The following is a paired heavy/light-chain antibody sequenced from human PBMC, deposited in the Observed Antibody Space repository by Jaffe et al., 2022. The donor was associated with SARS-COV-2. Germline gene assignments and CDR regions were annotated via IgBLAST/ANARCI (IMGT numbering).Heavy chain of an antibody. CDR3: ARGLPGGLDP. CDR2: ISAAGDS. D-gene: IGHD3-16*01. J-gene: IGHJ5*02. Sequence: EVQLVESGGGLVQPGGSLRLSCAASGFTFSSYDMHWVRQATGKGLEWVSRISAAGDSFYAASVKGRFTISRDNAKNSFYLQMNSLRAGDTSVYYCARGLPGGLDPWGQGTLVTVSS. CDR1: GFTFSSYD. V-gene: IGHV3-13*01.
Light chain of an antibody. J-gene: IGLJ2*01. CDR2: ENN. V-gene: IGLV1-51*01. CDR1: SSNIGNHY. CDR3: GAWDNSLSAGT. Sequence: QSVLTQPPSVSAAPGQKVTISCSGSSSNIGNHYVSWYQQLPGTAPKLLIYENNKRPSGIPDRFSGSKSGTSATLGITGLQTGDEADYYCGAWDNSLSAGTFGGGTKVTVL.